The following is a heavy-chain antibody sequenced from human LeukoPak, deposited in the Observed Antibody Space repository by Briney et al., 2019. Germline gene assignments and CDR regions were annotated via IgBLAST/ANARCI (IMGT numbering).Heavy chain of an antibody. J-gene: IGHJ4*02. CDR2: ISSGGSNK. CDR3: AEDGIRYTSDWHPDY. CDR1: GFSFSSNG. V-gene: IGHV3-30-3*01. D-gene: IGHD6-19*01. Sequence: PGGSMRLSCAASGFSFSSNGMHWVRQAPGNGLEWVALISSGGSNKYYADSVRGRFTISRDNSKNTLYLQVNSLRADDTAMYFRAEDGIRYTSDWHPDYWGQGTLVTVSS.